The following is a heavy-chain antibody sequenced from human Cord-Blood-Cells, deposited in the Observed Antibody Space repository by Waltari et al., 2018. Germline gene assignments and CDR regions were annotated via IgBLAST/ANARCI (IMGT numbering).Heavy chain of an antibody. J-gene: IGHJ3*02. Sequence: QLQLQESGPGLVKPSETLSLTCTVSGGSISSSSYYWAWIRQPPGKGLEWSGSIYYSGSTYYNPSLKSRVTISVDTSKNQFSLKLSSVTAADTAVYYCARLYGDYGAFDIWGQGTMVTVSS. CDR3: ARLYGDYGAFDI. D-gene: IGHD4-17*01. V-gene: IGHV4-39*07. CDR2: IYYSGST. CDR1: GGSISSSSYY.